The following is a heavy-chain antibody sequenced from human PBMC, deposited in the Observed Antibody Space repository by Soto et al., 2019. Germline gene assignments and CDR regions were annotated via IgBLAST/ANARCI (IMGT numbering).Heavy chain of an antibody. CDR1: GFTFSSYA. D-gene: IGHD4-17*01. V-gene: IGHV3-23*01. Sequence: GGSLRLSCAASGFTFSSYAMSWVRQAPGKGLEWVSAISGSGGSTYYADSVKGRFTISRDNSKNTLYLQMNSLRAEDTAVYYCARDSYYGDTTGAFDIWGQGTMVTVSS. CDR2: ISGSGGST. CDR3: ARDSYYGDTTGAFDI. J-gene: IGHJ3*02.